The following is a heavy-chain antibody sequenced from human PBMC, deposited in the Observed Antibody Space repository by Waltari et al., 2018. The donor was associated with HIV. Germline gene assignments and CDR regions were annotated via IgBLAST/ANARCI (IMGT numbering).Heavy chain of an antibody. CDR2: INRDGSST. J-gene: IGHJ4*02. V-gene: IGHV3-74*01. Sequence: EVQLVESGGGLVQPGGYLRLSCAAPGVPSSSYWMHWVPQAPWTGLVWVSRINRDGSSTNYADSVKGRFTISRDNAKNTVYLQMNSLRAEDTALYYCASLYNYVWGSPPPFDYWGQGTLVTVSS. CDR1: GVPSSSYW. D-gene: IGHD3-16*01. CDR3: ASLYNYVWGSPPPFDY.